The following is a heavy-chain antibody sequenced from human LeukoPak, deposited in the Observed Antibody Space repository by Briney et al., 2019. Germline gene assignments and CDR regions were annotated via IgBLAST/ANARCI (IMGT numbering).Heavy chain of an antibody. CDR2: ISDRGSGT. V-gene: IGHV3-23*01. D-gene: IGHD3-22*01. J-gene: IGHJ4*02. CDR3: AKRGVVIRVILVGFHKEAYYFDS. Sequence: GGSLRLSCAVSGITLSNYGMSWVRQAPGKGLEWVAGISDRGSGTNYADSVKGRFTISTDHPKNPLYLQMNSLRAEDTAVYFCAKRGVVIRVILVGFHKEAYYFDSWGQGALVTVSS. CDR1: GITLSNYG.